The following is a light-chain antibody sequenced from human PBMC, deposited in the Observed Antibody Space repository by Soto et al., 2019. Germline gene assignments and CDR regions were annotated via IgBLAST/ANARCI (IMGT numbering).Light chain of an antibody. CDR3: SSYSGSNNPVV. V-gene: IGLV2-8*01. Sequence: QSVLTQPPSASGSPGQSVTMSCTGTSSDVGGYNYVSWYQQYPGKAPKLVIYEVTKRPSGVPDRFSGSKSGNTASLTVSGLQAEDEADYYCSSYSGSNNPVVFGGGTKLTVL. CDR1: SSDVGGYNY. J-gene: IGLJ2*01. CDR2: EVT.